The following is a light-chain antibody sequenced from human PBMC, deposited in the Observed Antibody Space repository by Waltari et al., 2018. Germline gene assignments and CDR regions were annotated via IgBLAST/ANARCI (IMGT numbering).Light chain of an antibody. V-gene: IGLV7-46*01. CDR2: DTS. J-gene: IGLJ2*01. CDR1: TGSVANSHY. CDR3: MLSYNGVRV. Sequence: QAVVTQEPSLTVSPGGTVTPTCGPSTGSVANSHYPYWFQQKPGQAPRTLIYDTSNTDSWTPARFSGSLLGGKAALTLSGGQPEDEADYYCMLSYNGVRVFGGGTKLTVL.